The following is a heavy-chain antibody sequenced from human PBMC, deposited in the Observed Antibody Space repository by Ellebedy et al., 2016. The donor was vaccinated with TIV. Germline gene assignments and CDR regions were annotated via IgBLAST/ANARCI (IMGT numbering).Heavy chain of an antibody. V-gene: IGHV1-69*08. CDR3: ARVDQWQGFDP. CDR1: GGTFNTYP. D-gene: IGHD6-19*01. J-gene: IGHJ5*02. CDR2: IIPILGTP. Sequence: SVKVSXXASGGTFNTYPISWVRQAPGQGLEWMGRIIPILGTPNYAQKFQGRVTIIADTSTSTVYMELSSLRFDDTANYYCARVDQWQGFDPWGQGTLVTVSS.